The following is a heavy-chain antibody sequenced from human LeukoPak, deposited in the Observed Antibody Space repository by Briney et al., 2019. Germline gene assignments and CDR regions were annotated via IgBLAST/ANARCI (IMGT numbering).Heavy chain of an antibody. CDR3: ARDTDGSSSWYFRFDP. CDR2: IYTSGST. D-gene: IGHD6-13*01. Sequence: SETLSLTCTVSGGSISGYYWSWIRQPAGKGLEWIGRIYTSGSTNYNPSLKSRVTMSVDTSKNQFSLKLSSVTAADTAVYYCARDTDGSSSWYFRFDPWGQGTLVTVSS. J-gene: IGHJ5*02. V-gene: IGHV4-4*07. CDR1: GGSISGYY.